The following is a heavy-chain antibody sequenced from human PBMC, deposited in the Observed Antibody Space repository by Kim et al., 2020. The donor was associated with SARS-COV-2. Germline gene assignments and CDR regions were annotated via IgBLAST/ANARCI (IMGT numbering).Heavy chain of an antibody. D-gene: IGHD2-8*02. CDR2: IPYDGNNK. CDR1: GFIFNRNA. CDR3: ARGGYCAGGSCRYYYYGMDV. V-gene: IGHV3-30*04. J-gene: IGHJ6*02. Sequence: GGSLRLSCAASGFIFNRNAIHWVRQAPGKGLEWVAVIPYDGNNKYYPDSVRGRFTISRDNSRNTLDLQMNSLRTEDTAVYYCARGGYCAGGSCRYYYYGMDVWGQGTTVTVSS.